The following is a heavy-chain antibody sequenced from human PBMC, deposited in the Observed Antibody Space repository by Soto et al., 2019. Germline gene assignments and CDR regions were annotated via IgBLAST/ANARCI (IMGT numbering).Heavy chain of an antibody. Sequence: EVQLLESGGGLVQPGGSLRLSCAVSGVTFSNFAMNWVRQAPGKGLEWVSGISHSGTSTYYADSVKGRFTISRDNSKNPLYLHMNSLRAEDPAVYYCAKGSWVHHGSEGGNWLDPWGQGTLVTVSS. CDR1: GVTFSNFA. D-gene: IGHD3-10*01. CDR2: ISHSGTST. V-gene: IGHV3-23*01. J-gene: IGHJ5*02. CDR3: AKGSWVHHGSEGGNWLDP.